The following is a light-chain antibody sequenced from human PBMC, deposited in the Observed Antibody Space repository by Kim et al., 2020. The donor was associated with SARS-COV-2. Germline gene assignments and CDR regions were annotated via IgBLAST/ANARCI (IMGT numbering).Light chain of an antibody. CDR1: QSINIW. Sequence: VGERVTITSRASQSINIWLAWYQQKPGKAPKLLIYKASTLESGVPLRFSGTESGTEFTLTISSLQPDDFATYYCQQYATYPWTCGQGTKVDIK. CDR3: QQYATYPWT. J-gene: IGKJ1*01. V-gene: IGKV1-5*03. CDR2: KAS.